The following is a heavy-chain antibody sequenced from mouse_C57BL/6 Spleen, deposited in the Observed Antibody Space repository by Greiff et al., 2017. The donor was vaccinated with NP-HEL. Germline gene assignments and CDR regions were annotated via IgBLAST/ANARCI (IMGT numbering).Heavy chain of an antibody. D-gene: IGHD1-1*02. J-gene: IGHJ4*01. CDR2: IDPSDSYT. CDR3: ARRRWHYARDY. Sequence: QVQLQQPGAELVKPGASVKLSCKASGYTFTSYWMQWVKQRPGQGLEWIGEIDPSDSYTNYNQKFKGKATLSVDKSSSTAYMQLSSLTSEDSAVYYCARRRWHYARDYWGQGPTVTVAS. V-gene: IGHV1-50*01. CDR1: GYTFTSYW.